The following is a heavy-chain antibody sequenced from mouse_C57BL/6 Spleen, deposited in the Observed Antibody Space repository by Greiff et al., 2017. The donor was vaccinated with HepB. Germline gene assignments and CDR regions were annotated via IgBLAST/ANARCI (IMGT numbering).Heavy chain of an antibody. CDR2: INPGSGGT. V-gene: IGHV1-54*01. J-gene: IGHJ4*01. CDR3: ASLHEGAMDY. CDR1: GYAFTNYL. Sequence: VQLQQSGAELVRPGTSVKVSCKASGYAFTNYLIEWVKQRPGQGLEWIGVINPGSGGTNYNEKFKSKATLTADKASSTAYMQLSSLTSEDSAVYFCASLHEGAMDYWGQGTSVTVSS.